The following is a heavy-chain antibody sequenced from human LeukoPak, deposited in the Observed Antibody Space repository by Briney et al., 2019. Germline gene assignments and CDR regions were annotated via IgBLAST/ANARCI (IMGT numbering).Heavy chain of an antibody. CDR3: AQSYYYYMDV. Sequence: SGGSLRLSCAASGFTFSSYAMNWVRQAPGKGLEWISGISGSGGVTYYADSVKGRFTISRDNAKDSLYLQMNSLRAEDTAVYYCAQSYYYYMDVWGKGTTVTVSS. CDR2: ISGSGGVT. V-gene: IGHV3-23*01. CDR1: GFTFSSYA. J-gene: IGHJ6*03.